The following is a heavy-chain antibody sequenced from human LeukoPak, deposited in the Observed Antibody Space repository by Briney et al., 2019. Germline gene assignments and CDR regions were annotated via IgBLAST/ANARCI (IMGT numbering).Heavy chain of an antibody. CDR1: GYTFTSYD. V-gene: IGHV1-8*01. CDR2: MNPNSGNK. CDR3: ARGVPTYCSGGSCQTSHYYVMDV. Sequence: ASVKVSCKASGYTFTSYDINWVRQATGQGLEWMGWMNPNSGNKAYAQKFQGRVTMTRNTSINTAYMELSSLRSEDTAVYYCARGVPTYCSGGSCQTSHYYVMDVWGQGTRVSVPS. J-gene: IGHJ6*02. D-gene: IGHD2-15*01.